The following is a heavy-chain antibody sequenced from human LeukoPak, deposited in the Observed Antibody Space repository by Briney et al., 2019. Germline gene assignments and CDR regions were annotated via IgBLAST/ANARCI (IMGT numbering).Heavy chain of an antibody. CDR3: ARESSRIAIGTLDF. Sequence: HPGGSLRLSCAPSGFSFSTSGMHWFRQAPGKGLEWVGFLQNDGSEKYFADSVKGRFTISRDNSKNTLYLQMNSLRAEDTAVYYCARESSRIAIGTLDFWGQGTLVTVSS. V-gene: IGHV3-30*02. CDR2: LQNDGSEK. J-gene: IGHJ4*02. CDR1: GFSFSTSG. D-gene: IGHD6-13*01.